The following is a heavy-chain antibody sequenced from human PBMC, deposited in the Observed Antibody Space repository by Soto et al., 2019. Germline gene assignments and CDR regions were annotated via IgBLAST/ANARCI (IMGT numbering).Heavy chain of an antibody. Sequence: HVQLVASGGGVVQPGRSLRLPCGASGFTFNIYGMHWVRQAPGKGLEWVAVTSYDGSDKFYADSVKGRFTISRDNSKNTLYLEMNSLRTEDTAFYYCAKDLRTMVRGVGAYYFDNCGQGALVPVSS. D-gene: IGHD3-10*01. CDR2: TSYDGSDK. CDR3: AKDLRTMVRGVGAYYFDN. V-gene: IGHV3-30*18. J-gene: IGHJ4*02. CDR1: GFTFNIYG.